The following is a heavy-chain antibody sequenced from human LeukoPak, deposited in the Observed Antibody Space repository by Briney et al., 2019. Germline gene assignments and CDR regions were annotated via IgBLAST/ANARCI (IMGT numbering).Heavy chain of an antibody. CDR2: IKQDGSEK. CDR3: ARNQGGSYWFDP. J-gene: IGHJ5*02. V-gene: IGHV3-7*03. CDR1: GFTFSSYW. Sequence: PGGSLRLSCAASGFTFSSYWMSWVRQAPGKGLEWVANIKQDGSEKYYVDSVKGRFTISRDNAKNSLYLQMNSLRAEDTALYHCARNQGGSYWFDPWGQGTLVTVSS. D-gene: IGHD1-26*01.